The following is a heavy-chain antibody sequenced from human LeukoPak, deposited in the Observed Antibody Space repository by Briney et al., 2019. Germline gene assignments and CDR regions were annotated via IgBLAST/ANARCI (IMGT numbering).Heavy chain of an antibody. CDR2: IYTSGST. V-gene: IGHV4-61*02. CDR1: GGSISSGSYY. J-gene: IGHJ4*02. Sequence: SETLSLTCTVSGGSISSGSYYWSWIRQPAGKGLEWIGRIYTSGSTNYNPSLKSRVTISVDTSKNQFSLKLSSVTAADTAVYYCAQLGKKDYWGQGTLVTVSS. D-gene: IGHD7-27*01. CDR3: AQLGKKDY.